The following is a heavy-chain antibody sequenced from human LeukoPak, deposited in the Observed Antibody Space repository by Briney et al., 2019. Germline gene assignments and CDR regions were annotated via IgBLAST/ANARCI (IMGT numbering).Heavy chain of an antibody. CDR3: ATSVRRAVFYLDY. Sequence: ASVKVSCRVSGSTLSEFSLHWVRQARGNGPEWMGGFDPEDGDMVYAQQFQGGVTMTEDTSADAAYMELTSLRFEDTAVYYCATSVRRAVFYLDYWGQGTQVTVSS. D-gene: IGHD5/OR15-5a*01. CDR1: GSTLSEFS. CDR2: FDPEDGDM. V-gene: IGHV1-24*01. J-gene: IGHJ4*02.